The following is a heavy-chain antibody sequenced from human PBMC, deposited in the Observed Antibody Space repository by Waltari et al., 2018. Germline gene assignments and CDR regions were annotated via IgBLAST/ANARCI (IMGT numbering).Heavy chain of an antibody. V-gene: IGHV1-2*02. Sequence: QVQLVQSGAEVKKPGASVKVSCTASGYTFTVYYMNWVRRAPGQGLEWMGWINPNSGGTNYAQKFQGRVTMTRDTSISTAYMELSRLRSDDTAVYYCARDHSSSPMPSDYWGQGTLVTVSS. CDR2: INPNSGGT. J-gene: IGHJ4*02. D-gene: IGHD6-6*01. CDR3: ARDHSSSPMPSDY. CDR1: GYTFTVYY.